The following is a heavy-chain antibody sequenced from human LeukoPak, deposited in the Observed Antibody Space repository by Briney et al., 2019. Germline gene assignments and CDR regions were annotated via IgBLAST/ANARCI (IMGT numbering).Heavy chain of an antibody. CDR1: GGSISSSSNY. D-gene: IGHD2-2*01. CDR3: ARHGGYCSSTSCVEYFQY. Sequence: PSETLSLTCTVSGGSISSSSNYWGWIRQPPGKGLEWIGSIYHSGSTYYNPSLKSRVTISVDTSKNQFSLKLNSVTAADTAVYYCARHGGYCSSTSCVEYFQYWGQGTLVTVPS. CDR2: IYHSGST. J-gene: IGHJ1*01. V-gene: IGHV4-39*01.